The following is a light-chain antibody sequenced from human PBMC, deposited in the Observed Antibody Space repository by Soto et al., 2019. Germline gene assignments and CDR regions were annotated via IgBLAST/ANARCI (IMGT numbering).Light chain of an antibody. Sequence: EIVMTQSPGTLSVYPGERATLSCRASQSISSNLTWYQQQPGLAHRLLLYAASKRATTFPARFSGSGSGTDFTLTITILQAADFAVYYCQQYNDWPWTLGQGTKVEVK. V-gene: IGKV3-15*01. CDR1: QSISSN. CDR3: QQYNDWPWT. CDR2: AAS. J-gene: IGKJ1*01.